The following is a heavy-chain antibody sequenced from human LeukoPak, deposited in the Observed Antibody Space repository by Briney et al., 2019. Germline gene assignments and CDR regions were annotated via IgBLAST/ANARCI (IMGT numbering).Heavy chain of an antibody. CDR2: INPNSGDT. J-gene: IGHJ3*02. CDR3: ARDPSPGIDSSGYYYGAFDI. CDR1: GYTLTVYY. V-gene: IGHV1-2*06. Sequence: ASVKVSCKASGYTLTVYYIHWVRQAPGQGLEWMGRINPNSGDTNFAQKFQGRVTITADESTSTAYMELSSLRSEDTAVYYCARDPSPGIDSSGYYYGAFDIWGQGTMVTVSS. D-gene: IGHD3-22*01.